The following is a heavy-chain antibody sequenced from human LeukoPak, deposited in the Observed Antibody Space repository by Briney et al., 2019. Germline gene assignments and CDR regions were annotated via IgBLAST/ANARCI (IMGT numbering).Heavy chain of an antibody. J-gene: IGHJ4*02. CDR1: GGSFSGYY. Sequence: TSETLSLTCAVYGGSFSGYYWSWIRQPPGKGLEWLGEINHSGSTNYNPSLKSRVTISVDTSKNQFSLKLNSVTAADTAVYYCATWYYDSGGYRYFDYWGQGTLVTVSS. V-gene: IGHV4-34*01. D-gene: IGHD3-22*01. CDR3: ATWYYDSGGYRYFDY. CDR2: INHSGST.